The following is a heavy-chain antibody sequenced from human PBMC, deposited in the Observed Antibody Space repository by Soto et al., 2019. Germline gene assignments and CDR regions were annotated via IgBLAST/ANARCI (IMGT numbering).Heavy chain of an antibody. V-gene: IGHV3-21*01. J-gene: IGHJ3*01. D-gene: IGHD1-26*01. CDR2: ISDVGTYI. CDR3: ARDLVEGALNGFDV. Sequence: EVQLVESGGGLVKPGGSLRLSCVASGFILSDHSMNWVRLAPGKGLEWVSSISDVGTYIFYAASVKGRFTISRDNAKNSLYLPLDSLGAEDTALYYCARDLVEGALNGFDVWGQGTMVTVSS. CDR1: GFILSDHS.